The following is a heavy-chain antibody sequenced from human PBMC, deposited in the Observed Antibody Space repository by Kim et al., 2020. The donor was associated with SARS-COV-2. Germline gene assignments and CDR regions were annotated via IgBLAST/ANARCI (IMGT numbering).Heavy chain of an antibody. J-gene: IGHJ5*01. V-gene: IGHV3-11*06. CDR1: GFTFSDVY. CDR2: ISGTSTDT. Sequence: GGSLRLSCVASGFTFSDVYMTWIRQAPGTGLECISYISGTSTDTNYADSVRGRFTISRDNSKNSLYLQMDSLRAEDTAVYYCARHTRVPDSWGQGTLVTV. CDR3: ARHTRVPDS. D-gene: IGHD2-2*02.